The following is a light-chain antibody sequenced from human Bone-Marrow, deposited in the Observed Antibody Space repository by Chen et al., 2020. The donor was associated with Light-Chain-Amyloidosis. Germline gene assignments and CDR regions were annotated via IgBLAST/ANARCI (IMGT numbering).Light chain of an antibody. CDR3: ATWDDSLTGRV. V-gene: IGLV1-44*01. CDR2: SDN. J-gene: IGLJ3*02. Sequence: RVTISCSGSSSNIGSNTVDWFQQLPGTAPKLLIHSDNQRPSGVPDRFPGSKSDTSASLAISGLQSEDEADYYCATWDDSLTGRVFGGGTKLTVL. CDR1: SSNIGSNT.